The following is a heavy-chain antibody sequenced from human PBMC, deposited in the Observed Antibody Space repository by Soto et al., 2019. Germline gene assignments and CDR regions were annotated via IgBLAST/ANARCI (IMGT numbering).Heavy chain of an antibody. J-gene: IGHJ5*02. V-gene: IGHV3-74*01. CDR2: ISGDGSST. D-gene: IGHD2-2*01. CDR3: ARDRRAEIVVVPAASNRFDP. CDR1: GFTFSSYW. Sequence: PGGSLRLSCAASGFTFSSYWMHWVRQAPGKGLVWVSRISGDGSSTTYADSVKGRFTISRDNAKNTPYLQMNSLRVEDTAVYYCARDRRAEIVVVPAASNRFDPWGQGTLVTVSS.